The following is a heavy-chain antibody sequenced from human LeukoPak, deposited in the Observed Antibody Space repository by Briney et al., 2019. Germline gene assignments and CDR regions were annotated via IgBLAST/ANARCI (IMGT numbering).Heavy chain of an antibody. CDR3: ARDLGGYPFFMDV. CDR2: LDESGRP. V-gene: IGHV4-39*07. Sequence: SETLSLTCSVSGGSIRSGDHHWAWVRQPPGKGLEFIGSLDESGRPYYNRPLKSRVSISGDTSGKQFSLNLTSVTAADPAVYFCARDLGGYPFFMDVWGRGTTVIVSS. CDR1: GGSIRSGDHH. J-gene: IGHJ6*03. D-gene: IGHD2-15*01.